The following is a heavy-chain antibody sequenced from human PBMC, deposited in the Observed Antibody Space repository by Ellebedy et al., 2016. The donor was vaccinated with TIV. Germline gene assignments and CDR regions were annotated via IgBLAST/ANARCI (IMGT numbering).Heavy chain of an antibody. Sequence: SVKVSCXLSGGSFSAYLISWVRQAPGQGLEWMGGIIPMFDTTNYAQKFQGRVTITADISTSTAYRDLTGLRSEDTAIYYCSIYCGGDCNYGKDYWGQGTLVTVS. CDR3: SIYCGGDCNYGKDY. CDR2: IIPMFDTT. CDR1: GGSFSAYL. D-gene: IGHD2-21*02. V-gene: IGHV1-69*06. J-gene: IGHJ4*02.